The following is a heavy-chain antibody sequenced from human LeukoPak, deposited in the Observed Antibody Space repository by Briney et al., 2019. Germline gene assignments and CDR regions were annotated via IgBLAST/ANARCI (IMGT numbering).Heavy chain of an antibody. CDR3: ARAAYSGSYHSDY. V-gene: IGHV4-61*01. D-gene: IGHD1-26*01. J-gene: IGHJ4*02. CDR1: GGSVNSGSYY. CDR2: IYYSGST. Sequence: TLSLTCTVSGGSVNSGSYYWNWIRQPPGKGLEWIGYIYYSGSTNYNPSLKSRVTISVDTSKNQFSLKLSSVTAADTAVYYCARAAYSGSYHSDYWGQGTLVTVSS.